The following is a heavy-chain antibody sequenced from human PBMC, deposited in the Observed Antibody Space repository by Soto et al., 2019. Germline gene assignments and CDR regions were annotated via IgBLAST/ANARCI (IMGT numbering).Heavy chain of an antibody. D-gene: IGHD3-10*01. CDR2: ISGSGGNT. V-gene: IGHV3-23*01. Sequence: EVRLLESGGGLVQPGGSLRLSCAASGFTFSSYAMAWVRQAPGKGLEWVSGISGSGGNTYYADSVKGRFTISRDNSKNTLYLQMNGLRAEDTAVYYCAKEFVTPGTHSWFDPWGQGTLVTVSS. CDR3: AKEFVTPGTHSWFDP. J-gene: IGHJ5*02. CDR1: GFTFSSYA.